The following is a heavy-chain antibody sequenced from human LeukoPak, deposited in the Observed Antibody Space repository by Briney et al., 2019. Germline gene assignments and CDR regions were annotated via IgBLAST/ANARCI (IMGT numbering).Heavy chain of an antibody. CDR1: GGSISSSTYY. Sequence: TLSLTCTVSGGSISSSTYYWGWIRQPPGKGLEWIGSIYYSGSTYYNPSLKSRVTISVDTSKNQFSLKLSSVTAADTAMYYCARDGVFRFEVGDVYYYYMDVWGKGTTVIISS. CDR2: IYYSGST. D-gene: IGHD2-21*02. J-gene: IGHJ6*03. CDR3: ARDGVFRFEVGDVYYYYMDV. V-gene: IGHV4-39*07.